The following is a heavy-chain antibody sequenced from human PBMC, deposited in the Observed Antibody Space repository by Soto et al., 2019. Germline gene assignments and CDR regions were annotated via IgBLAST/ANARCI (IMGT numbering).Heavy chain of an antibody. D-gene: IGHD3-3*01. CDR1: GFTFSDYY. CDR3: AREHKTDYDFWRTYYYYYGMDV. CDR2: ISSSGSTI. Sequence: PGGSLRLSCAASGFTFSDYYMSWIRQAPGKGLEWVSYISSSGSTIYYADSVKGRFTISRDNAKNSLYLQMNSLRAEDTAVYYCAREHKTDYDFWRTYYYYYGMDVWGQGTTVTVSS. V-gene: IGHV3-11*04. J-gene: IGHJ6*02.